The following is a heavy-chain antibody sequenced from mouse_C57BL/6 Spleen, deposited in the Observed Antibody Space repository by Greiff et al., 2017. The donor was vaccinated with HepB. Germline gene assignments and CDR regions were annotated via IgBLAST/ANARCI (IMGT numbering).Heavy chain of an antibody. D-gene: IGHD2-2*01. V-gene: IGHV3-1*01. J-gene: IGHJ1*03. CDR3: ARDGGYDGYWYFDV. CDR1: GYSITSGYD. CDR2: ISYSGST. Sequence: EVKLMESGPGMVKPSQSLSLTCTVTGYSITSGYDWHWIRHFPGNKLEWMGYISYSGSTNYNPSLKSRISITHDTSKNHFFLKLNSVTTEDTATYDCARDGGYDGYWYFDVWGTGTTVTVSS.